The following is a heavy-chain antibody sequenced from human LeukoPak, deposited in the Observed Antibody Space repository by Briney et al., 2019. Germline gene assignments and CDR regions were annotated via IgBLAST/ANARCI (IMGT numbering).Heavy chain of an antibody. V-gene: IGHV4-4*09. CDR2: IYTGGST. D-gene: IGHD3-16*01. CDR1: GGSISSHY. CDR3: ARTYNWFDP. J-gene: IGHJ5*02. Sequence: SETLSLTCTVSGGSISSHYWSWIRQPPGKGLEWIGYIYTGGSTNYNPSLKSRVTISVDTSKNQFSLKLSSVTAADTAVYYCARTYNWFDPWGQGTLVTVSS.